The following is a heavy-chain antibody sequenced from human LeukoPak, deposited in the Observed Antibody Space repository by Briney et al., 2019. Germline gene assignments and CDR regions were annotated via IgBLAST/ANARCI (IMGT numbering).Heavy chain of an antibody. CDR3: ARGSPNLFDY. V-gene: IGHV3-21*01. CDR1: GFAFSSYS. Sequence: GGSLRLSCAASGFAFSSYSMNWVRQAPGKGLEWVSYISSSSTYIYYADSVKGRFTISRDNAKNSLYLQMNSLRDEDTAVYYCARGSPNLFDYWGQGTLVTVSS. CDR2: ISSSSTYI. J-gene: IGHJ4*02. D-gene: IGHD1-14*01.